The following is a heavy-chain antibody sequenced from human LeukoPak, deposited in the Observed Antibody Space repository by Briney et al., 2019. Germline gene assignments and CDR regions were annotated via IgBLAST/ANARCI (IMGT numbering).Heavy chain of an antibody. Sequence: SETLSLTCTVSGYSISSGYYWGWIRQPPGKGLECLGSIYYSGSTYYNPSLKSRVTISVDTSKNQFSLKLSSVTAADTAVYYCARAPHTYDYVWGSYRSDAFDIWGQGTMVTVSS. J-gene: IGHJ3*02. CDR1: GYSISSGYY. V-gene: IGHV4-38-2*02. CDR2: IYYSGST. CDR3: ARAPHTYDYVWGSYRSDAFDI. D-gene: IGHD3-16*02.